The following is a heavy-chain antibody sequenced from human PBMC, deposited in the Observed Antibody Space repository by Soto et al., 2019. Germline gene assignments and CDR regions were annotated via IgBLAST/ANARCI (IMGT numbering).Heavy chain of an antibody. CDR1: GGTFSSYA. J-gene: IGHJ4*02. CDR2: IIPIFGTA. V-gene: IGHV1-69*01. CDR3: ARSLNYYDSSGQFDY. D-gene: IGHD3-22*01. Sequence: SVKVSCKASGGTFSSYAISWVRQAPGQGLEWMGGIIPIFGTANYAQKFQGRVTITADESTSTAYMELSSLRSEDTAVYYCARSLNYYDSSGQFDYWGQGTLVTVSS.